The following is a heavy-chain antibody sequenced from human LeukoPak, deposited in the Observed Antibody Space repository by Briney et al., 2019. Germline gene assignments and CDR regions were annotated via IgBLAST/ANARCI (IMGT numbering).Heavy chain of an antibody. J-gene: IGHJ4*02. D-gene: IGHD6-13*01. CDR2: TAYDGSDK. V-gene: IGHV3-33*05. CDR1: GFTFSSYG. Sequence: GRSLRLSCAASGFTFSSYGMHWVRQAPGKGLEWVAVTAYDGSDKFYADSVEGRFTISRDNSKNTLILQMNSLRAEDTAVYYCARDQQLVFDYWGQGSLVTVSS. CDR3: ARDQQLVFDY.